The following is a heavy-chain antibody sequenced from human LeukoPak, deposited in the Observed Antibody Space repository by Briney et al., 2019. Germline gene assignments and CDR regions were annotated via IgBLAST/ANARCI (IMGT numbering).Heavy chain of an antibody. Sequence: GGSLRLSCAASGFTFSSYSMNWVRQAPGKGLEWVSYISSSSSTIYYADSVKGRFTISRDNAKNSLYLQMNSLRAEDTAVYYCAKASYYYDSSGHVLFDYWGQGTLVTVSS. J-gene: IGHJ4*02. CDR3: AKASYYYDSSGHVLFDY. V-gene: IGHV3-48*04. D-gene: IGHD3-22*01. CDR1: GFTFSSYS. CDR2: ISSSSSTI.